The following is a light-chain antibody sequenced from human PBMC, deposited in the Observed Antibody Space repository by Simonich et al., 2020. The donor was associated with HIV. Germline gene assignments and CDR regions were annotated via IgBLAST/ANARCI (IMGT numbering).Light chain of an antibody. V-gene: IGKV4-1*01. CDR3: QQYYSTPIT. J-gene: IGKJ5*01. CDR1: QSVLYSSNNNNY. Sequence: DIVMTQSPDSLAVSLGERATINCKSSQSVLYSSNNNNYLAWYQQKPGQPPKLLFYWASTRESGVPDRFSGSGSGTDFTLTISSLQAVDVAVYYCQQYYSTPITFGQGTRLEI. CDR2: WAS.